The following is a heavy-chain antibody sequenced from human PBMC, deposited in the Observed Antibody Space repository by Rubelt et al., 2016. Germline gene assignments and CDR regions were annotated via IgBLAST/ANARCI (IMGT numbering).Heavy chain of an antibody. D-gene: IGHD3-22*01. CDR1: GGSISSSSYS. CDR2: IYHGGNT. V-gene: IGHV4-39*01. J-gene: IGHJ4*02. CDR3: ARQWEIADDRYGYSYFDC. Sequence: LQLQESGPGLVKPSETLSLTCTVSGGSISSSSYSWGWIRQPPGKGLAWLGSIYHGGNTYSNPSLKTRVTISVSNSNNKSSVKLSYWTAEDPAGDDCARQWEIADDRYGYSYFDCWGEGALVTVSS.